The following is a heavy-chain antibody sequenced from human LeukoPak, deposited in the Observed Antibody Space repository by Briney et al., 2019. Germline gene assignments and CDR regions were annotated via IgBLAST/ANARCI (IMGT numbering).Heavy chain of an antibody. Sequence: ASVKVSCKASGYTFTSYDINWVRQATGQGLEWMGWMNPNSGNTGYAHKFQGRVTMTRNTSISTAYTELSRMSSQDTAVYYFARGPGCWFHPWRRETLLTLSS. D-gene: IGHD7-27*01. CDR2: MNPNSGNT. J-gene: IGHJ5*02. V-gene: IGHV1-8*01. CDR1: GYTFTSYD. CDR3: ARGPGCWFHP.